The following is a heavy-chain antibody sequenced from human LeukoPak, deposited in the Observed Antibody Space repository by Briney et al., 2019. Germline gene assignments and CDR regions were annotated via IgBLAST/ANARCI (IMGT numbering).Heavy chain of an antibody. V-gene: IGHV3-33*01. Sequence: PGGSLRLSCAASGFTFSSYGMHWVRQAPGKGLEWVAVIWYDGSNKYYADSVKGRFTIPRDNYKNTLYLQMNSLRAEDTAVYYCARGEDYYGSGSYQSDYWGQGTLVTVSS. CDR3: ARGEDYYGSGSYQSDY. CDR1: GFTFSSYG. J-gene: IGHJ4*02. D-gene: IGHD3-10*01. CDR2: IWYDGSNK.